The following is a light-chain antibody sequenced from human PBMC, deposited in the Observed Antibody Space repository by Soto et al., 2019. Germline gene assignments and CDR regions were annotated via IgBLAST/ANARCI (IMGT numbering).Light chain of an antibody. CDR1: QSIINW. CDR2: DAS. CDR3: QQYENYWT. V-gene: IGKV1-5*01. J-gene: IGKJ1*01. Sequence: DVQMTQSPSTLSASVGGRVTITCRASQSIINWLAWYQQKPGKAPKLLIYDASNLESGVPSRFSGSGSGTEFTLTISNLQPDDFATYYCQQYENYWTFGQGTKVDIK.